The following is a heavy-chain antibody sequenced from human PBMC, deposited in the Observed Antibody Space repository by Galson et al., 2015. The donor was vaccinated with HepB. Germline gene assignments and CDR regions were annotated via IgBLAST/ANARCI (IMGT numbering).Heavy chain of an antibody. CDR1: GFTFSSYA. D-gene: IGHD4-11*01. Sequence: SLRLSCAASGFTFSSYAMHWVRQAPGKGLEWVAVISYDGSNKYYADSVKGRFTISRDNSKNTLYLQMNSLRAEDTAVYYCARWVTVTLRRSPAGSGFDYWGQGTLVTVSS. CDR2: ISYDGSNK. CDR3: ARWVTVTLRRSPAGSGFDY. V-gene: IGHV3-30-3*01. J-gene: IGHJ4*02.